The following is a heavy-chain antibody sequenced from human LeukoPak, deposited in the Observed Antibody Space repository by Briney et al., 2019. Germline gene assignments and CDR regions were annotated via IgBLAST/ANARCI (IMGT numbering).Heavy chain of an antibody. J-gene: IGHJ4*02. CDR2: MTGGGAT. D-gene: IGHD3-10*01. V-gene: IGHV3-23*01. CDR1: GFSFSKYA. Sequence: GGSLRLSCAGSGFSFSKYAASWVRQAPGKGLEWVSGMTGGGATYHADSVEGRFVISRDNSKNTVYLQMNSLRVEDTALCFCAKDKIVGDGRWDFDYWGQGTLVTVSS. CDR3: AKDKIVGDGRWDFDY.